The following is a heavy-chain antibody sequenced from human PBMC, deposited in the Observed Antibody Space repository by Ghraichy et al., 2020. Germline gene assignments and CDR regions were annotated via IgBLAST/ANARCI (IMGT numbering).Heavy chain of an antibody. CDR3: AREAVAGAFDY. D-gene: IGHD6-19*01. Sequence: SETLSLTCTVSGDSITTTAYYWGWIRQPPGKGLEWIGSIYYTGSTYYNPSLKSRITISVDTSKKQFSLMLTSVTAADTVVYYCAREAVAGAFDYWGQGTLITVAS. CDR2: IYYTGST. J-gene: IGHJ4*02. CDR1: GDSITTTAYY. V-gene: IGHV4-39*01.